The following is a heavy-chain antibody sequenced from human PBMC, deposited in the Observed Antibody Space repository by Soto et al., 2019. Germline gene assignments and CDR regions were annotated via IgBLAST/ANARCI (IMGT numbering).Heavy chain of an antibody. J-gene: IGHJ6*02. D-gene: IGHD4-17*01. CDR1: GYPIPSHG. V-gene: IGHV1-18*01. CDR2: ISAYNGNT. Sequence: ASVKVSCKASGYPIPSHGISWVRQAPGQWLEWMVWISAYNGNTNYAQKLQGRVTMTTDTSTSTAYMELRSLRSDDTAVYYCARDNTRGYGDYFNYYYYYGMDVWGQGTTVTVS. CDR3: ARDNTRGYGDYFNYYYYYGMDV.